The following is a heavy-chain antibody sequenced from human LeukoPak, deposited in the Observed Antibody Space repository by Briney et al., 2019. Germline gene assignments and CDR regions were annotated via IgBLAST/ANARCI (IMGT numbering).Heavy chain of an antibody. D-gene: IGHD3-3*01. J-gene: IGHJ4*02. V-gene: IGHV1-8*01. CDR2: MNPNSGAT. CDR3: ARDEGRYDFWSGYPPFDY. CDR1: GYTFTSYD. Sequence: ASVKVSFKASGYTFTSYDFNWLRQATGQGPEWMGWMNPNSGATGYAQKFQGRVTMTRSASINTAYMELTNLRSEDTAVYYCARDEGRYDFWSGYPPFDYWGQGTLVTVSS.